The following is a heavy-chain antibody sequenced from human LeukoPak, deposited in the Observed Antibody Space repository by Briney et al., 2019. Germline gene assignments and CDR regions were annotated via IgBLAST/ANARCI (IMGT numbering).Heavy chain of an antibody. V-gene: IGHV3-30*18. J-gene: IGHJ4*02. CDR2: TSYDGSNK. D-gene: IGHD1-26*01. CDR1: GFTFSSYG. Sequence: PGGSLRLSCAASGFTFSSYGMHWVRQAPGKGLEWVAVTSYDGSNKYYADSVKGRFTISRDNSKNTLYLQMNSLRAEDTAVYYCAKNWERHFDYWGQGTLVTVSS. CDR3: AKNWERHFDY.